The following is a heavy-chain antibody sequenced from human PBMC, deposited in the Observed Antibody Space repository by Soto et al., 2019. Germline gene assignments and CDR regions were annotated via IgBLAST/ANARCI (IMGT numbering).Heavy chain of an antibody. Sequence: GGSLRLSCAASGFTFSSYGMHWVRQAPGKGLEWVAVISYDGSNKYYADSVKGRFTISRDNSKNTLYLQMNSLRAEDTAVYYCANNYYDSSDAVAEAAEYFQHWGQGTLVTVSS. V-gene: IGHV3-30*18. CDR1: GFTFSSYG. CDR3: ANNYYDSSDAVAEAAEYFQH. J-gene: IGHJ1*01. D-gene: IGHD3-22*01. CDR2: ISYDGSNK.